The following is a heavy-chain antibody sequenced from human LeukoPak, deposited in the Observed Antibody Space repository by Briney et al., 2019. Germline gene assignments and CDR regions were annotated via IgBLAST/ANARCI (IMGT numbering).Heavy chain of an antibody. D-gene: IGHD5-18*01. CDR1: GYXFTGYY. J-gene: IGHJ6*02. Sequence: ASVKVSCKASGYXFTGYYIHWVRQAPGQGLEWMEWINPNSGGTNYAQKFQGRVTMTRDTSISTAYMELSRLRSDDTAVYYCARVRGYSYQNDYYGMDVWGQGTTVTVSS. V-gene: IGHV1-2*02. CDR2: INPNSGGT. CDR3: ARVRGYSYQNDYYGMDV.